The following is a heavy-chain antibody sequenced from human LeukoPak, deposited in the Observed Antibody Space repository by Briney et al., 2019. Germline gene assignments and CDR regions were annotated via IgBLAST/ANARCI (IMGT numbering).Heavy chain of an antibody. CDR2: IYHTGST. V-gene: IGHV4-30-2*01. J-gene: IGHJ5*02. D-gene: IGHD2-2*01. CDR1: GFTFSSYS. CDR3: ARLQYCSGTSCYWFDP. Sequence: LRLSCAASGFTFSSYSWSWIRQPLGKGLEWIGYIYHTGSTYYNPSLKSRVTISVDTSKNQFSLRLSSVTAADTAVYYCARLQYCSGTSCYWFDPWGQGTLVTVSS.